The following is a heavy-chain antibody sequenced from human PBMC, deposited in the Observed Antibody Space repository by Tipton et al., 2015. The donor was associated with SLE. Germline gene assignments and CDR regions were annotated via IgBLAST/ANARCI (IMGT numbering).Heavy chain of an antibody. CDR3: ARGGSSSLYYFDY. CDR1: GGSFSGYY. Sequence: TLSLTCAVYGGSFSGYYWSWIRQPPGKGLEWIGEINHGGSTNYNPSLKSRVTISVDTSKNQFSLKLGSVTAADTAVYYCARGGSSSLYYFDYWGQGTLVTVSS. V-gene: IGHV4-34*01. D-gene: IGHD6-13*01. CDR2: INHGGST. J-gene: IGHJ4*02.